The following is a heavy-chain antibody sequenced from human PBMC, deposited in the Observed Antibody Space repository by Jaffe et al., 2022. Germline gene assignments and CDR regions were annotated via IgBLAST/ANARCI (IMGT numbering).Heavy chain of an antibody. CDR1: GGSFTYYY. J-gene: IGHJ3*02. CDR3: ARRRYNWNDGKAFDI. V-gene: IGHV4-34*01. CDR2: VNHSGST. Sequence: QVQLQQWGAGLLKPSETLSLTCSVYGGSFTYYYWNWIRQPPGKGLEWIGEVNHSGSTNYNPSLKSRVTMSVDTSKNQFSLKLSSVTAADTAVYYCARRRYNWNDGKAFDIWGQGTMVTVSS. D-gene: IGHD1-1*01.